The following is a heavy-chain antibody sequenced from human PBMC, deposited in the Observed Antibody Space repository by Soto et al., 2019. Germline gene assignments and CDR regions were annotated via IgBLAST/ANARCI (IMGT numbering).Heavy chain of an antibody. Sequence: QLQLQESGPGLVKPSETLSLTCTVSGGSISSSSRYWGWIRQPPGKGLEWIGSFYYSGTTYYNPSLKSRVTLSVDTSKNQFSLKLTSVAAADTAVYYCVRQRNGGYYMVDCWGQGTLVTVSS. V-gene: IGHV4-39*01. J-gene: IGHJ4*02. CDR2: FYYSGTT. CDR1: GGSISSSSRY. CDR3: VRQRNGGYYMVDC. D-gene: IGHD1-26*01.